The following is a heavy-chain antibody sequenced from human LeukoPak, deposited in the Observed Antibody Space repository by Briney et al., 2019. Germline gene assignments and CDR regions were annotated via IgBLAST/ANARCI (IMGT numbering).Heavy chain of an antibody. D-gene: IGHD4-17*01. CDR2: ISHDGNNK. J-gene: IGHJ4*02. CDR3: AKANDYAFDY. CDR1: GFTFSSYG. Sequence: EGSLRLSCAASGFTFSSYGMHWVRQAPGTGLEWVAGISHDGNNKYYVDSVKGRFTISRDNSKNTLYLQMNSLRAEDTAVYYCAKANDYAFDYWGQGTLVTVSS. V-gene: IGHV3-30*18.